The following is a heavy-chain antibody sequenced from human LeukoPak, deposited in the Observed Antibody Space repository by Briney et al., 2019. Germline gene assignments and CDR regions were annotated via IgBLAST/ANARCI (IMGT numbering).Heavy chain of an antibody. V-gene: IGHV3-53*04. CDR3: DYVETFMAYFTDL. D-gene: IGHD3-16*01. CDR2: IYSGGTT. CDR1: GVTVSHNR. Sequence: GGSLRLSCAAWGVTVSHNRMTCPRQAPGKGLEWVSTIYSGGTTYYADSVMGRFTISRHNIRNTLNLQTRSLSAEDTAVYSCDYVETFMAYFTDLWGQGTLVTVSS. J-gene: IGHJ5*02.